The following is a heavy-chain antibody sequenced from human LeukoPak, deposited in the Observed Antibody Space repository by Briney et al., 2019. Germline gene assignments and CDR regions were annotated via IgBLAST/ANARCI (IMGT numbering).Heavy chain of an antibody. CDR1: GGSISSGGYY. J-gene: IGHJ6*02. V-gene: IGHV4-31*03. CDR2: IYYSGST. D-gene: IGHD3-3*01. CDR3: ARDRAWSGYHYYGMDV. Sequence: SETLSLTCTVSGGSISSGGYYWSWIRQHPGKGLEWIGYIYYSGSTYYNPSLKSRVTISVDTSKNQFSLKLSSVTAADTAVYYCARDRAWSGYHYYGMDVWGQGTTVTVSS.